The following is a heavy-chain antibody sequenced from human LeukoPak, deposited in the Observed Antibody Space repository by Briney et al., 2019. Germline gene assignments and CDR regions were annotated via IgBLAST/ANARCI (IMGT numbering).Heavy chain of an antibody. Sequence: GGSLRLSCAASGFTFSSYWMSWVRQAPGKGLEWVANIKQDGSEKYYVDSVKGRFTISRGNAKNSLYLQMNSLRAEDTAVYYCARDPHYDYVWGSYRYYYYYMDVWGKGTTVTVSS. J-gene: IGHJ6*03. CDR2: IKQDGSEK. V-gene: IGHV3-7*01. CDR1: GFTFSSYW. CDR3: ARDPHYDYVWGSYRYYYYYMDV. D-gene: IGHD3-16*02.